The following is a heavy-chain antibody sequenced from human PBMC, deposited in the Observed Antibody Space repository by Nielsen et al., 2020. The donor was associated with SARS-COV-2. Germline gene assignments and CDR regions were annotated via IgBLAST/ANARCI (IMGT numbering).Heavy chain of an antibody. CDR3: ARFTWGASQGYFDS. V-gene: IGHV3-11*04. D-gene: IGHD7-27*01. Sequence: GESLKISCTASGFTFSDAYMTWIRQAPGKGLEWLSYMSSSGSSTFYADSVKGRFTVSRDNAKTSLYLQMNNLRAEDTAVYYCARFTWGASQGYFDSWGQGSLVTVSS. J-gene: IGHJ4*01. CDR2: MSSSGSST. CDR1: GFTFSDAY.